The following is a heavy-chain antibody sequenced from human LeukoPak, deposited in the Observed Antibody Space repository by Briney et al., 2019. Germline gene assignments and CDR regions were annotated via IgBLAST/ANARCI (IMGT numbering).Heavy chain of an antibody. V-gene: IGHV4-4*07. D-gene: IGHD6-13*01. CDR3: TRRYTSSSGYYYYYLDV. Sequence: SETLSLTCTVSGHSISYYYWTWIRQPAGKGLEWIGRIYTSGSTNYNPSLKSRVTISLDKSKNQFSLKLNSVTAADTAVYYCTRRYTSSSGYYYYYLDVWGKGTTVTVSS. J-gene: IGHJ6*03. CDR1: GHSISYYY. CDR2: IYTSGST.